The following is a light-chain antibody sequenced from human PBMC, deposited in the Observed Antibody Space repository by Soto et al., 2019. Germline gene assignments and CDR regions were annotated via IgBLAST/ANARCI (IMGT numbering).Light chain of an antibody. CDR3: NPSISLPPT. J-gene: IGKJ1*01. CDR1: QSISSN. CDR2: TAA. V-gene: IGKV1-39*01. Sequence: DIQMTQSPSSLSASVGDRVTITCRASQSISSNLNWYQQKPGKAPKLLIYTAASLQSGVPSRFSGSGSGTDFTLTIASLQLEDFATYYANPSISLPPTFGQGTKVDIK.